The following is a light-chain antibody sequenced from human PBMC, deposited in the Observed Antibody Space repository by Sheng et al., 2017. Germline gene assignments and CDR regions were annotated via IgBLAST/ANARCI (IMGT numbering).Light chain of an antibody. V-gene: IGKV4-1*01. CDR3: QQYYTTPYS. CDR1: QSVLYSSYNKNC. J-gene: IGKJ2*03. Sequence: DIVMTQSPDSLAVSLGERATFNCRSSQSVLYSSYNKNCLAWYQQKPGQPPNLLIYWASTRESGVPDRFSGSGSGTDFTLTISSLQAEDVAVYYCQQYYTTPYSFGQGTKLEI. CDR2: WAS.